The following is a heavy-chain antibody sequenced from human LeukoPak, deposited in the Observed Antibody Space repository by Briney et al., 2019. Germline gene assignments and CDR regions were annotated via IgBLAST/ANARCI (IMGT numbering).Heavy chain of an antibody. CDR3: ARARGYDFWSGYFGY. J-gene: IGHJ4*02. V-gene: IGHV3-73*01. D-gene: IGHD3-3*01. CDR1: GFTFSGSA. CDR2: IRSKANSYAT. Sequence: GGSLRLSCAASGFTFSGSAMHWVRQASGKGLEWVGRIRSKANSYATAYAASVKGRFTISRDNAKNSLYLQMNSLRAEDTAVYYCARARGYDFWSGYFGYWGQGTLVTVSS.